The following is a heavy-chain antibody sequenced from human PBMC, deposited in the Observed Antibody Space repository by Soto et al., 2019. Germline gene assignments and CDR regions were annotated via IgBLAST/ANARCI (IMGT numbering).Heavy chain of an antibody. Sequence: EVQLVESGGGLVQPGGSLTLSCVASGFTFSSYWMTWVRQAPGKGLEWVATIKQDGSEKYYVDSVKGRFTISKDNAKNSLYLQMNSLRAEDTAVYYCARDLGLFDYWGQGTLVTASS. CDR3: ARDLGLFDY. CDR1: GFTFSSYW. V-gene: IGHV3-7*04. J-gene: IGHJ4*02. CDR2: IKQDGSEK.